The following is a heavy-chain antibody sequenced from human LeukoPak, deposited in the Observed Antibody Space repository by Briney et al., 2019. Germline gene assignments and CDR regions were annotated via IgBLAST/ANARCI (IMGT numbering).Heavy chain of an antibody. Sequence: SQTLSLTCAVSGGSISSGGYSWSWIRRPPGKGLEWIGYIYHSGSTYYNPSLKSRVTISVDRSKNQFSLKLSSVTAADTAVYYCARGLGEFSGYDSAFDIWGQGTMVTVSS. V-gene: IGHV4-30-2*01. CDR3: ARGLGEFSGYDSAFDI. J-gene: IGHJ3*02. CDR2: IYHSGST. CDR1: GGSISSGGYS. D-gene: IGHD5-12*01.